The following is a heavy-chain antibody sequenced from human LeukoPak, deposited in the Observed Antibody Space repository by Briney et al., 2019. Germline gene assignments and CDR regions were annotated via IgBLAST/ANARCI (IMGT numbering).Heavy chain of an antibody. CDR3: ARSSYYDILTGYYNFDY. V-gene: IGHV4-59*01. CDR1: GGSFSGYY. J-gene: IGHJ4*02. D-gene: IGHD3-9*01. Sequence: SETLSLTCAVYGGSFSGYYWSWIRQPPGKGLEWIGYIYYSGSTNYNPSLKGRVTISVDTSKNQFSLKLSSVTAADTAVYYCARSSYYDILTGYYNFDYWGQGTLVTVSS. CDR2: IYYSGST.